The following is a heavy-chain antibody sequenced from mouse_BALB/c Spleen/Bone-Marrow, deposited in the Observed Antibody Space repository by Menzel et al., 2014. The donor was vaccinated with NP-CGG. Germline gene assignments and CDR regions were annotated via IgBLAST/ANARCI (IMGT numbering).Heavy chain of an antibody. V-gene: IGHV1-77*01. CDR2: IYPGSGKT. D-gene: IGHD4-1*01. CDR3: ASNWD. J-gene: IGHJ3*01. Sequence: QVQLKESGAELARPGASVKLSCKASGYTFTDYYINWVKQRTGQGLEWIGKIYPGSGKTYHNEKFKGKATLTADKSSSTAYMQLSSLTSEDSAVYFCASNWDWGQGTLVTVSA. CDR1: GYTFTDYY.